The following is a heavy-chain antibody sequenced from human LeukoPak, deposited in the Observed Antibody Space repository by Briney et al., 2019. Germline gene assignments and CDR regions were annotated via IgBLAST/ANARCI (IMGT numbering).Heavy chain of an antibody. Sequence: SETLSLTCTVSGGSISSSSYYWGWIRQPPGKGLEWIGSIYYSGSTYYNPSLKSRVTISVDTSKNKFSLKLSSVTAADTAVYYCAKEIAAYFDYWGQGTLVTVSS. CDR3: AKEIAAYFDY. V-gene: IGHV4-39*07. J-gene: IGHJ4*02. CDR2: IYYSGST. D-gene: IGHD6-25*01. CDR1: GGSISSSSYY.